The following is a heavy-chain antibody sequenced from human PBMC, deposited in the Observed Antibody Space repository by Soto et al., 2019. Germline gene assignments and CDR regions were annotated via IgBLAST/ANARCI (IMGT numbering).Heavy chain of an antibody. V-gene: IGHV1-69*02. CDR3: ELSRFVEVPAADY. CDR1: GGTFSSYT. Sequence: QVQLVQSGAEVKKPGSSVKVSCKASGGTFSSYTISWVRQAPGQGLEWMGRIIPILGIANYAQKFQGRVTITADKSTSTAYMELSSLRSEDTAVYYCELSRFVEVPAADYWGQGTLVTVSS. J-gene: IGHJ4*02. CDR2: IIPILGIA. D-gene: IGHD2-2*01.